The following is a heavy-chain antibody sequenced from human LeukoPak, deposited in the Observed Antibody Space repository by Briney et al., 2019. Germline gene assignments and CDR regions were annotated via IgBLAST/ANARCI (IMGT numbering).Heavy chain of an antibody. V-gene: IGHV3-66*01. D-gene: IGHD6-19*01. CDR1: GFTVSSNY. CDR3: ARMVTGWPNWIDP. CDR2: IYSGGST. Sequence: GGSLRLSCAASGFTVSSNYMSWVRQAPGKGLEWVSVIYSGGSTYYADSVKGRFTMSRDNSKNTLYLQMNSLRAEDTAVYYCARMVTGWPNWIDPWGQGTLVTVSS. J-gene: IGHJ5*02.